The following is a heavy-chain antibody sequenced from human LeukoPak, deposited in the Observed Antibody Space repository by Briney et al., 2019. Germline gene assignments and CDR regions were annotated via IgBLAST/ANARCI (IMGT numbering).Heavy chain of an antibody. Sequence: SETLSLTCTVSGASISSGSFYWSWIRQPAGKGLEWIGRVHTSGITNYNPPLKSRVAISVDTSKNQFSLRLSSVIAADTAMYFCAREGSDYWGQGTLVTVSS. D-gene: IGHD2-15*01. J-gene: IGHJ4*02. V-gene: IGHV4-61*02. CDR1: GASISSGSFY. CDR3: AREGSDY. CDR2: VHTSGIT.